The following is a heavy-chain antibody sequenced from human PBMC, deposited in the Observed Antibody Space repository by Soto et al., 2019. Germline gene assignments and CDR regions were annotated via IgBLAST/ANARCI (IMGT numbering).Heavy chain of an antibody. CDR3: ARNSSSSYFDC. J-gene: IGHJ4*02. Sequence: SETLSLTCAVSGSSITITYYWGWVRQPPGKGLEWIGSIHHSGSVFESGSTHYNPSFKSRVTISADTSKNQFSLKLTSVTAADTALYFCARNSSSSYFDCCGQGTRGTVAT. CDR2: IHHSGSVFESGST. V-gene: IGHV4-38-2*01. CDR1: GSSITITYY. D-gene: IGHD6-13*01.